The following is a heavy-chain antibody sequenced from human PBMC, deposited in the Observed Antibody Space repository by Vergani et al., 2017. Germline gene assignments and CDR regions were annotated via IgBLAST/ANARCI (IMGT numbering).Heavy chain of an antibody. V-gene: IGHV4-4*07. J-gene: IGHJ1*01. CDR3: ARDVPYSGSYLAYFQH. CDR1: GGSISSYY. D-gene: IGHD1-26*01. Sequence: QVQLQESGPGLVKPSETLSLTCTVSGGSISSYYWSWIRQPAGKGLEWIGRIYTSGSTNYNPSLKSRVTMSVDTSKNQFSLELSSVTAAYTAVYYCARDVPYSGSYLAYFQHWGQGTLVTVSS. CDR2: IYTSGST.